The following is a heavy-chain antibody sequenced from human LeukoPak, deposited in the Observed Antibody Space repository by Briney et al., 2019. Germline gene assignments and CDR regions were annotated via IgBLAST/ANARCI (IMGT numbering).Heavy chain of an antibody. CDR1: GYTFTSYY. CDR2: INPSGGST. D-gene: IGHD3-3*01. J-gene: IGHJ6*02. Sequence: GASVKVSCKASGYTFTSYYMHWVRQAPGQGLEWMGIINPSGGSTSYAQKFQGRVTMTRDTSTSTVYMELSSLRSEDTAVYYCASLRYYDFWSGYYISYYGMDVWGQGTTVTVSS. CDR3: ASLRYYDFWSGYYISYYGMDV. V-gene: IGHV1-46*01.